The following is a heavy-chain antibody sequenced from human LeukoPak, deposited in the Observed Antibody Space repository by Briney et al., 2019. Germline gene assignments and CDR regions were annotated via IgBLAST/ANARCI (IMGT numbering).Heavy chain of an antibody. CDR1: GESLNYYY. V-gene: IGHV4-34*12. CDR2: ILDGKTI. J-gene: IGHJ4*02. D-gene: IGHD5-24*01. CDR3: ASGAWATRLNS. Sequence: SDTLSLTCAVYGESLNYYYWSWIRQSPGKGLEWIGDILDGKTINYNPSLKSRVTISAATSSQQFSLSLRSVTAADTAVYFCASGAWATRLNSWAQGALVIVSS.